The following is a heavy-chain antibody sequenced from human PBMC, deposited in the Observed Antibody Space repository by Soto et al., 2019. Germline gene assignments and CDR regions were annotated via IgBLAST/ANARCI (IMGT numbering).Heavy chain of an antibody. CDR3: ARAYSRGWYYFDY. CDR1: GGSISSSNW. CDR2: IYHSGST. V-gene: IGHV4-4*02. J-gene: IGHJ4*02. Sequence: QVQLQESGPGLVKPSGTLSLTCAVSGGSISSSNWWSWVRQPPGKGLEWIGEIYHSGSTNYNPSLKRRVXXSXDXXKHHFSLKLSSVTAADTAVYYCARAYSRGWYYFDYWGQGTLVTVSS. D-gene: IGHD6-19*01.